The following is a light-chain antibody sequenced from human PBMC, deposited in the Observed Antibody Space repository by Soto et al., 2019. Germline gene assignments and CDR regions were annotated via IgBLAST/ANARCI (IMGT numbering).Light chain of an antibody. J-gene: IGKJ1*01. CDR1: QSISTY. V-gene: IGKV1-39*01. CDR2: ASS. Sequence: DIPMTQSPSSLSASVGDRVTITCRANQSISTYLHWYQQKPGKAPKLLIYASSSLQRGVPSRFAGSGSETYFTLTISSLHPEDSATYYCQQSYNARWTFGQGTTVEVK. CDR3: QQSYNARWT.